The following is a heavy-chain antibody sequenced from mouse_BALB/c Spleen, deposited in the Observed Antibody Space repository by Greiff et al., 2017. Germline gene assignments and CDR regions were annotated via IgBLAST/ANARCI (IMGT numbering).Heavy chain of an antibody. V-gene: IGHV3-6*02. J-gene: IGHJ1*01. D-gene: IGHD2-3*01. CDR1: GYSITSGYY. CDR3: ARDPIYDGYYVRYFDV. Sequence: EVKLQESGPGLVKPSQSLSLTCSVTGYSITSGYYWNWIRQFPGNKLEWMGYISYDGSNNYNPSLKNRISITRDTSKNQFFLKLNSVTTEDTATYYCARDPIYDGYYVRYFDVWGAGTTVTVSS. CDR2: ISYDGSN.